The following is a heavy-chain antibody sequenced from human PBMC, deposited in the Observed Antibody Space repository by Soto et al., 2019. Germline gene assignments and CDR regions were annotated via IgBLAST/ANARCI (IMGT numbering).Heavy chain of an antibody. CDR3: ARSVPYYYVSSGYPRADAIDI. Sequence: SVKVSCKASGGTFSSYTISWVRQAPGQGLEWMGRIIPILGIPNFAQKFQGRVTITADKSTSTAYMELRSLRSDDTAVYYCARSVPYYYVSSGYPRADAIDIWGPGTMVNV. CDR2: IIPILGIP. J-gene: IGHJ3*02. D-gene: IGHD3-22*01. V-gene: IGHV1-69*02. CDR1: GGTFSSYT.